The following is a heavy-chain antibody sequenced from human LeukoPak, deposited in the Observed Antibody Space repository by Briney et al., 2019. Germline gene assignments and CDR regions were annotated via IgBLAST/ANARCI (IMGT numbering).Heavy chain of an antibody. Sequence: ASETLSLTCTVSGGSISSSTYYWCWIRQPPGKGLEWIGSIYYSGSTYYNPSLKSRVTISVDTSKNQLSLKLSSVTAADSAVYYCARSTIAVAGTGVFDIWGQGTMVTVSS. CDR1: GGSISSSTYY. CDR3: ARSTIAVAGTGVFDI. CDR2: IYYSGST. V-gene: IGHV4-39*01. J-gene: IGHJ3*02. D-gene: IGHD6-19*01.